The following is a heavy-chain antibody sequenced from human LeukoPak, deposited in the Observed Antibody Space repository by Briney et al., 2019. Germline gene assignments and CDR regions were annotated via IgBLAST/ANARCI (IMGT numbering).Heavy chain of an antibody. CDR1: GFTFSNYG. V-gene: IGHV3-30*03. CDR2: VSYDGITK. J-gene: IGHJ4*02. D-gene: IGHD3-10*01. Sequence: GGSLRLSCAASGFTFSNYGMQWVRQAPGKGPEWVAVVSYDGITKFYADSVKGRFAISRDNSKNTVDLQMYSLRAEDTAVYYCARGSAVGAYFDYWGQGTLVTVSS. CDR3: ARGSAVGAYFDY.